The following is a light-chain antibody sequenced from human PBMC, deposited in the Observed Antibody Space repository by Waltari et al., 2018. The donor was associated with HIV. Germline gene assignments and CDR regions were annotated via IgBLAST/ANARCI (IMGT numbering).Light chain of an antibody. J-gene: IGKJ2*01. CDR1: KIIYYW. V-gene: IGKV1-5*03. CDR3: QQYNSHSYT. CDR2: KTS. Sequence: DVQMTQSPSTLSASVRDRFSITCRARKIIYYWLAWYQQKPGQPPKLLIYKTSYLESGVPTSCAGSGSGADFTLTIDGLQPEDFATYYCQQYNSHSYTFGQGTKLDIK.